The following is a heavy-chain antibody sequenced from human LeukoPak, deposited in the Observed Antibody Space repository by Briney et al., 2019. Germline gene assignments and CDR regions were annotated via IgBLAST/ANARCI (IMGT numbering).Heavy chain of an antibody. V-gene: IGHV3-48*03. J-gene: IGHJ4*02. D-gene: IGHD2-2*01. CDR1: GFTFSSYE. Sequence: GGSLRLSCAASGFTFSSYEMNWVRQAPGKGLEWVSYISNSGSPIYYADSVKGRFTISRDNAKNSLYLQMNSLRAEDTAVYYCARKYCSSTSCLFYYWGQGTLVTVSS. CDR2: ISNSGSPI. CDR3: ARKYCSSTSCLFYY.